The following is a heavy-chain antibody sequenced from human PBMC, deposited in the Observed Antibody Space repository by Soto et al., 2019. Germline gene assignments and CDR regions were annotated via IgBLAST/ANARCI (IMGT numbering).Heavy chain of an antibody. J-gene: IGHJ4*02. CDR1: GYNFMSYG. V-gene: IGHV1-18*01. D-gene: IGHD2-21*02. CDR3: ARDSNGDYDEHFGY. Sequence: VASVKVSCKASGYNFMSYGFSWVRQAPGQGLEWMGWISAYNGNTNYAHKFQGRVTMTTDSSTSTGYMELRSLRSDDTAVYYCARDSNGDYDEHFGYWGQGTLVTVSS. CDR2: ISAYNGNT.